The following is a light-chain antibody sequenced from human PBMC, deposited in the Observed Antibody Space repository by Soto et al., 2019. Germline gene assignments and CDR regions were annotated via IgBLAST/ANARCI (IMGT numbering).Light chain of an antibody. Sequence: EIVLTQSPATLSLSPGERSTLSFRASQSVSSYLAWYQQKPGQAPRLLIYDASNRATGIPARLSGSGSGTDFTLTISSLEPEDFAVYYCQQYNDWWTFGQGTKVDI. CDR2: DAS. V-gene: IGKV3-11*01. CDR1: QSVSSY. J-gene: IGKJ1*01. CDR3: QQYNDWWT.